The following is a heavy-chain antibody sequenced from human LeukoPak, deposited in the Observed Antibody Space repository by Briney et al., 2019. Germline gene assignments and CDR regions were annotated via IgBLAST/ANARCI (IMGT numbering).Heavy chain of an antibody. CDR2: ITASGTE. V-gene: IGHV3-15*01. D-gene: IGHD5-24*01. J-gene: IGHJ4*02. CDR1: GLTFTDAW. CDR3: TTAPTRTWLPYFGY. Sequence: GGSLRLSCAVSGLTFTDAWVSWVRQAPGKGLEWVARITASGTENYAAPVKARFTASRDDSKTTVYLQMKSLTTDDTAVYYCTTAPTRTWLPYFGYWGQGTVVTVSS.